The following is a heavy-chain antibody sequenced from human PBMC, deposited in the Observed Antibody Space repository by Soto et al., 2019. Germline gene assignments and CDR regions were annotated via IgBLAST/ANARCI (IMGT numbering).Heavy chain of an antibody. J-gene: IGHJ4*02. Sequence: LRLSCVASGFAVSNNYMNWVRQAPGKGLEWVSVVYSGGTTYYADSVRGRFTVSRDDSKNTLFLQMSSLRAEDTAVYYCARAGSPFDSDSSGYWGFDHWGQGTLVTVSA. V-gene: IGHV3-53*01. CDR2: VYSGGTT. CDR3: ARAGSPFDSDSSGYWGFDH. D-gene: IGHD3-22*01. CDR1: GFAVSNNY.